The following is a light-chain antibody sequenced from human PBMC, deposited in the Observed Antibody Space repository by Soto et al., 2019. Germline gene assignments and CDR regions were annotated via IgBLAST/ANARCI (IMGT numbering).Light chain of an antibody. CDR3: QKSYNIPIT. J-gene: IGKJ5*01. Sequence: DIQMTQSPSSLSASVGDRVTITCRASQSIDRNLNWYQQKPGKAPNLLIYAASILQSGVPSRFSGSGSGTDFILTISSLQPEDFATYYCQKSYNIPITFCQGTRLEI. V-gene: IGKV1-39*01. CDR2: AAS. CDR1: QSIDRN.